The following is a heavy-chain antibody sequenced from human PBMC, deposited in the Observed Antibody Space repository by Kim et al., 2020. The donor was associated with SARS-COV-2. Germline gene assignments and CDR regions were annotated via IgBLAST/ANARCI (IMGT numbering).Heavy chain of an antibody. Sequence: GGSLRLSCAASGFTFSSYGMHWVRQAPGKGLEWVAVIWYDGSNKYYADSVKGRFTISRDNSKNTLYLQMNSLRAEDTAVYYCAKDYLRLGVRYYFDYWGQGTLVTVSS. J-gene: IGHJ4*02. D-gene: IGHD3-16*01. CDR2: IWYDGSNK. V-gene: IGHV3-33*06. CDR3: AKDYLRLGVRYYFDY. CDR1: GFTFSSYG.